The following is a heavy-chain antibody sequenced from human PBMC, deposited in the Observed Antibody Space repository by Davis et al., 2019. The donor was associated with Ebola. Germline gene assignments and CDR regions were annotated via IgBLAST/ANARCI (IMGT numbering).Heavy chain of an antibody. CDR2: ISSSSSYI. J-gene: IGHJ6*02. CDR3: ARDPADYGDPNTYYYYGMDF. Sequence: PGGSLRLSCAASGFTFSSYSMNWVRQAPGKGLEWVSSISSSSSYIYYADSVKGRFTISRDNAKNSLYLQMNSLRAEDTAVYYCARDPADYGDPNTYYYYGMDFWGQGTTVTVSS. CDR1: GFTFSSYS. D-gene: IGHD4-17*01. V-gene: IGHV3-21*01.